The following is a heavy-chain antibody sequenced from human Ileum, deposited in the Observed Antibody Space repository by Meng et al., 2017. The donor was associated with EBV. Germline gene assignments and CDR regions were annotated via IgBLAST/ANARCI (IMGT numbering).Heavy chain of an antibody. V-gene: IGHV3-30*01. D-gene: IGHD6-19*01. J-gene: IGHJ4*02. CDR1: CSSFMYYA. CDR3: ARERRGWYAEH. CDR2: ISYDGSLS. Sequence: VALVGSGGGVVKPGRSLRLFCAASCSSFMYYAMIWVGQAPGKGLEWVSLISYDGSLSHYADSVKGRFTVSRDDSKSTLYLQMNGLRVDDTAVYYCARERRGWYAEHWGQGTLVTVSS.